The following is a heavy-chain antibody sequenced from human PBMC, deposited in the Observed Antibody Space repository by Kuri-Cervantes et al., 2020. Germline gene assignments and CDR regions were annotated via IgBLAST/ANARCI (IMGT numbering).Heavy chain of an antibody. J-gene: IGHJ4*02. CDR1: GFTFSSYA. Sequence: LSLTCAASGFTFSSYAMSWVRQAPGKGLEWVAVISYDGSNKYYADSVKGRFTISRDNSKNTLYLQMNSLRAEDTAVYYCARESTVGATTSFDYWGQGTLVTVSS. CDR2: ISYDGSNK. V-gene: IGHV3-30-3*01. CDR3: ARESTVGATTSFDY. D-gene: IGHD1-26*01.